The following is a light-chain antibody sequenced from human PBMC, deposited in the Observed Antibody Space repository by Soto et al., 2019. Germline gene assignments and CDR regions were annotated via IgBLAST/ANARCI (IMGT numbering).Light chain of an antibody. CDR1: QSIDTNW. J-gene: IGKJ5*01. V-gene: IGKV3-20*01. CDR3: QHYDRTPPVT. CDR2: GAS. Sequence: EIVLTQSPCTLSLSPGENASFSCRASQSIDTNWLAWYQQRPGQPPRLLIYGASSRATGIPDRFSGCGSGAGYSLTISSLEPDDFLAYYCQHYDRTPPVTFGQGTRLDIK.